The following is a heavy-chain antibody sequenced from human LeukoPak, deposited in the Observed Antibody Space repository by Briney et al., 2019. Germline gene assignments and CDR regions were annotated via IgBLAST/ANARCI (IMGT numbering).Heavy chain of an antibody. CDR1: GFTFSSFV. D-gene: IGHD2-8*02. CDR3: AKVPCTGGTCSSFDY. Sequence: PGGSLRLSCAASGFTFSSFVMSWVRQAPGKGLEWVSSISGSGVYKYYTDSVKGRFTISRDNSKNTLYVRMNSLRAEDTAVYYCAKVPCTGGTCSSFDYWGQGTLATVSS. J-gene: IGHJ4*02. V-gene: IGHV3-23*01. CDR2: ISGSGVYK.